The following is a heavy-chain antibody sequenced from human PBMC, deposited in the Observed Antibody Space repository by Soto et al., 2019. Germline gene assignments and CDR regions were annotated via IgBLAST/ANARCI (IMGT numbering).Heavy chain of an antibody. CDR1: GFIFKMYW. CDR2: IYNDGTYS. J-gene: IGHJ4*02. CDR3: TRGPRPISTGTVAY. D-gene: IGHD3-9*01. Sequence: PGGSLRLSCAASGFIFKMYWMHWVRQSPGKGLVWISRIYNDGTYSDYADSVRGRFAISRDNVNDTLYLQMNNLRAEDSGLYYCTRGPRPISTGTVAYWGQGTPVTVSS. V-gene: IGHV3-74*01.